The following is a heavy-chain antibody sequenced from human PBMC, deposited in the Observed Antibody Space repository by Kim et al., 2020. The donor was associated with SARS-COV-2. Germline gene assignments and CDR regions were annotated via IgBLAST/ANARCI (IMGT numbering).Heavy chain of an antibody. Sequence: AYAASVKGRFTISRDDSKNTAYLQMNSLKTEDTAVYYCTSRGGSGSGCDYWGQGTLVTVSS. J-gene: IGHJ4*02. V-gene: IGHV3-73*01. CDR3: TSRGGSGSGCDY. D-gene: IGHD3-10*01.